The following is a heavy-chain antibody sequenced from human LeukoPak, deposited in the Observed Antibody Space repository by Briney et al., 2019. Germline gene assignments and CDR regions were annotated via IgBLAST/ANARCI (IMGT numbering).Heavy chain of an antibody. CDR1: GGSFSGYY. V-gene: IGHV4-34*01. Sequence: SETLSLTCAVYGGSFSGYYWSWIRQPPGKGLEWIGEINHSGSTNYNPSLKSRVAISVDTSKNQFSLKLSSVTAADTAVYYCARRWSSSWYGARGFDYWGQGTLVTVSS. J-gene: IGHJ4*02. CDR3: ARRWSSSWYGARGFDY. CDR2: INHSGST. D-gene: IGHD6-13*01.